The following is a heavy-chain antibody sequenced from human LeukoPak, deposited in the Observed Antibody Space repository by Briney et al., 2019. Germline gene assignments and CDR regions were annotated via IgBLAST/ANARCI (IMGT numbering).Heavy chain of an antibody. CDR2: IYYSGST. CDR1: GGSISSYY. CDR3: ARGTSSTSRALYYYYMDV. V-gene: IGHV4-59*01. D-gene: IGHD2-2*01. Sequence: PSETLSLTCTVSGGSISSYYWSWIRQPPGKGLEWIGYIYYSGSTYYNPSLKSRVTISVDTSKNQFSLKLSSVTAADTAVYYCARGTSSTSRALYYYYMDVWGKGTTVTISS. J-gene: IGHJ6*03.